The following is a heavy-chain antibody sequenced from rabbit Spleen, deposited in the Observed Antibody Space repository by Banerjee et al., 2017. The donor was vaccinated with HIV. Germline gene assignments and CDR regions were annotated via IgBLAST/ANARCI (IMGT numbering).Heavy chain of an antibody. D-gene: IGHD4-2*01. J-gene: IGHJ4*01. CDR1: GVSFSFNSY. V-gene: IGHV1S45*01. Sequence: QEQLEESGGDLVKPGASLTLTCTASGVSFSFNSYMCWVRQAPGKGLEWIACIDVSKSGDTYYVSWAKGRFTISKTSSTTVTLQMTSLTAADTATYFCARDAAGREDFNLWGQGTLVT. CDR2: IDVSKSGDT. CDR3: ARDAAGREDFNL.